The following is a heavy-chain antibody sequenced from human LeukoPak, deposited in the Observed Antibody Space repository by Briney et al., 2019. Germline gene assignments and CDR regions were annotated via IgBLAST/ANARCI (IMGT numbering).Heavy chain of an antibody. V-gene: IGHV3-23*01. J-gene: IGHJ4*02. CDR3: AKCIVGATAPFDY. D-gene: IGHD1-26*01. Sequence: GGSLRLSCAASGFTFSIYAMSWVRQAPGKGLEWVSAISGSGGSTYYADSVKGGFTISRDNSKNTLYLQMNSLRAEDTAVYYCAKCIVGATAPFDYWGQGTLVTVSS. CDR1: GFTFSIYA. CDR2: ISGSGGST.